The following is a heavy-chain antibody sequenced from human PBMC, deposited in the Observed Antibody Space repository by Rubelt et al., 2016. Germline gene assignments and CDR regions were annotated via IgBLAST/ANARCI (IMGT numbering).Heavy chain of an antibody. CDR3: ARASSGSPRFGFDY. Sequence: QVQLQESGPGLVKPSETLSLTCTVSGGSISSYYWSWIRQPPGKGLEWIGYIYYSGSTNYNPSLKRRVTISIDTSKTQFSLKLGSWTAADTAVYYGARASSGSPRFGFDYWGQGTLVTVSS. D-gene: IGHD6-25*01. CDR2: IYYSGST. J-gene: IGHJ4*02. V-gene: IGHV4-59*01. CDR1: GGSISSYY.